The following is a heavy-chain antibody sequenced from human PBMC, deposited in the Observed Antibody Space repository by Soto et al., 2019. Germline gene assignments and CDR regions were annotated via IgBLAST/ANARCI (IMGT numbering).Heavy chain of an antibody. J-gene: IGHJ3*02. D-gene: IGHD3-10*01. CDR3: ARDGNYYGSGKGFDI. CDR2: IIPIFGTA. V-gene: IGHV1-69*13. Sequence: ASVKVSCKASGGTFSSYAISWVRQAPGQGLEWMGGIIPIFGTANYAQKFQGRVTITADESTSTAYMELSSLRSEDTAVYYCARDGNYYGSGKGFDIWGQGTMVTVSS. CDR1: GGTFSSYA.